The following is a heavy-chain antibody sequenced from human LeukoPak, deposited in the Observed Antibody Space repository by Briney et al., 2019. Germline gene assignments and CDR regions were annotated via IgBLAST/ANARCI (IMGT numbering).Heavy chain of an antibody. D-gene: IGHD5-24*01. Sequence: PGGSLRLSCAASGFTFSSYGMHWVRQAPGKGLEWVAFIRYDGSNKYYADSVKGRFTISRDNAKNSLYLQMNSLRAEDTAVYYCAREHGRDGYNSLDYWGQGTLVTVSS. CDR3: AREHGRDGYNSLDY. V-gene: IGHV3-30*02. J-gene: IGHJ4*02. CDR2: IRYDGSNK. CDR1: GFTFSSYG.